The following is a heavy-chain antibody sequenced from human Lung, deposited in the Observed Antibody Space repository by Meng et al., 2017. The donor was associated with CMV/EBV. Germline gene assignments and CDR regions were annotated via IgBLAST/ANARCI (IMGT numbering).Heavy chain of an antibody. CDR1: DDSINRGHTY. D-gene: IGHD5-12*01. V-gene: IGHV4-30-4*08. CDR2: IYYSGNT. J-gene: IGHJ4*02. CDR3: ARGSNTDINEFFDY. Sequence: QVHPWQLVPGLVKPSQTLSLTCTVSDDSINRGHTYWGWIRQPPGKGLEWIGYIYYSGNTFYNPSLKSRTAISVDTSKNQFSLKLRSVTAADTAVYYCARGSNTDINEFFDYWGQGTLVTVSS.